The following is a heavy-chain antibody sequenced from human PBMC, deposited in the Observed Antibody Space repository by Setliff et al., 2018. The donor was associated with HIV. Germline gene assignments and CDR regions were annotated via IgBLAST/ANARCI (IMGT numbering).Heavy chain of an antibody. Sequence: GGSLRLSCEASGFTFSNYGMHWVRQAAGKGLEWVATIWFDGSNRYYADSVKGRFTISRDNSKNTLYLQMNSLRAEDTAMYYCARDIPPEYPGFDLWGQGTVVTVSS. CDR1: GFTFSNYG. CDR2: IWFDGSNR. CDR3: ARDIPPEYPGFDL. D-gene: IGHD6-6*01. V-gene: IGHV3-33*01. J-gene: IGHJ3*01.